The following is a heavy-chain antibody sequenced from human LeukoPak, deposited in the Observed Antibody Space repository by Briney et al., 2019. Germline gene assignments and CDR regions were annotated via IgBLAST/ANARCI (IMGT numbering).Heavy chain of an antibody. CDR3: ARAFPFDDYGDPDAFDI. J-gene: IGHJ3*02. CDR2: INHSGST. D-gene: IGHD4-17*01. Sequence: SETLSLTCAVYGGSFSGYYWSWIRQPPGKGLEWIGEINHSGSTNYNPSLKSRVTISVDTSKNQFSLKLSSVTAADTAVYYCARAFPFDDYGDPDAFDIWGQGTMVTVSS. V-gene: IGHV4-34*01. CDR1: GGSFSGYY.